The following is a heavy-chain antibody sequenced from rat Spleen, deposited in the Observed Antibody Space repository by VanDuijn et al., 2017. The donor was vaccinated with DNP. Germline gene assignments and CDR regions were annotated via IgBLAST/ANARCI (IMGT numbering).Heavy chain of an antibody. J-gene: IGHJ1*01. CDR1: GFTFSDYY. D-gene: IGHD4-1*01. CDR3: ARRGYNNAWYFDF. CDR2: IRYEGSNT. V-gene: IGHV5-22*01. Sequence: EVQLVQSGGGLVQPGRSLKISCAASGFTFSDYYMAWVRQAPKKGLAWVASIRYEGSNTSYGDSVKGRFTISRDNSISTLYLQMNRLRSEDTATYYCARRGYNNAWYFDFWGPGTMVTVSS.